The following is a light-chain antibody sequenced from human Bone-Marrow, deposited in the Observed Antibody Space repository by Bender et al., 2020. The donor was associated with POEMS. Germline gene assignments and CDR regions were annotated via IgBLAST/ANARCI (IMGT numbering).Light chain of an antibody. CDR3: AAWDAGLSGGV. CDR1: SSDVGGYNF. V-gene: IGLV2-14*01. CDR2: DVN. Sequence: QSALTQPASVSGFPGQSITISCTGSSSDVGGYNFVSWYQQYPGKAPQLIIYDVNNRPSGVSNRFSGSKSANTATLTISGLQAADEAYYYCAAWDAGLSGGVFGGGTKLTVL. J-gene: IGLJ3*02.